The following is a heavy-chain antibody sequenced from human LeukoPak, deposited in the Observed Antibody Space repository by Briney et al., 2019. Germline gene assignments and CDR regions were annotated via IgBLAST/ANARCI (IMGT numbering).Heavy chain of an antibody. J-gene: IGHJ6*03. CDR2: IYHSGST. Sequence: SEALSLSCTVSGGSITNSSYYWGWIRQPPGRGLEWIGSIYHSGSTYYNPSLKSRVTISVDTSKNQFSLKLSSVTAADTAVYYCARLSPLTGAYYYMDVWGKGTTVTVFS. D-gene: IGHD7-27*01. V-gene: IGHV4-39*07. CDR1: GGSITNSSYY. CDR3: ARLSPLTGAYYYMDV.